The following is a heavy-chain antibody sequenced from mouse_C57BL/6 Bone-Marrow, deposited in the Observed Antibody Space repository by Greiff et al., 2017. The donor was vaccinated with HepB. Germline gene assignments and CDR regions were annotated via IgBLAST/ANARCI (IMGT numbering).Heavy chain of an antibody. Sequence: EVQLQQSGPELVKPGASVKIPCKASGYTFTDYNMDWVKQSHGKSLEWIGDINPNNGGTIYNQKFKGKATLTVDKSSSTAYMELRSLTSEDTAVYYCARKEELRLAYWGQGTLVTVSA. V-gene: IGHV1-18*01. CDR3: ARKEELRLAY. D-gene: IGHD2-1*01. CDR1: GYTFTDYN. CDR2: INPNNGGT. J-gene: IGHJ3*01.